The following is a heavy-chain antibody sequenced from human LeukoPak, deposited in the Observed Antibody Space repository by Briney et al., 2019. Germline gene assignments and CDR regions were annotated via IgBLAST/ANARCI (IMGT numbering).Heavy chain of an antibody. CDR1: GFTFTDYW. D-gene: IGHD3-3*01. CDR2: IKRDGSEK. V-gene: IGHV3-7*03. J-gene: IGHJ4*02. Sequence: GGSLRLSCAASGFTFTDYWMSWVRQAPGKGLEWVANIKRDGSEKYYVDSVKGRFTISRDNAKNSLYLQMNSLRAEDTAVYYCAKDGDDFWSGYSASVYYFDYWGQGTLVTVSS. CDR3: AKDGDDFWSGYSASVYYFDY.